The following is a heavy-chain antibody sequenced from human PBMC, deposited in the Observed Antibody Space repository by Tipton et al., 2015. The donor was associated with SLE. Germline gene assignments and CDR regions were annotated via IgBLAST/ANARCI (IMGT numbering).Heavy chain of an antibody. Sequence: TLSLTCTVSGVSISTYYWAWIRQPAGKGLEWVGRMYLSGSTNYNPSLKSRVTMSIDTSRNQFSLKLGSVTVADTAIYYCARHDTNYGRNWFDPWGQGTLVTVSS. CDR3: ARHDTNYGRNWFDP. CDR1: GVSISTYY. D-gene: IGHD2-8*01. V-gene: IGHV4-4*07. J-gene: IGHJ5*02. CDR2: MYLSGST.